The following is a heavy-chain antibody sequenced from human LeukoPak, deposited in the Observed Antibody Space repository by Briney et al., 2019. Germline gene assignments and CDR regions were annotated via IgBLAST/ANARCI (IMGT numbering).Heavy chain of an antibody. CDR2: ISGSGGST. CDR3: AKSSYYDTSGSYREYYFDY. CDR1: RFAFSNYG. D-gene: IGHD3-22*01. J-gene: IGHJ4*02. V-gene: IGHV3-23*01. Sequence: GGSLRLACAVSRFAFSNYGMSWVRQAPGKGLEWVSAISGSGGSTYYADSVKGRFTISRDNSKNTLYLQMNSLRAEDTALYYCAKSSYYDTSGSYREYYFDYWGQGALVTVSS.